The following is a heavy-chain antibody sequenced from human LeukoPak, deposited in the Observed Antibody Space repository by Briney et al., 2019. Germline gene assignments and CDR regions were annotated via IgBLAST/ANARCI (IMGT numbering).Heavy chain of an antibody. CDR2: IISILGIA. J-gene: IGHJ4*02. Sequence: GSSVKVSCKASGGTFSSYAISWVRQAPGQGLEWMGRIISILGIANYAQKFQGRVTITADKSTSTAYMELSSLRSEDTAVYYCARDGGSGSSYWGQGTLVTVSS. D-gene: IGHD3-16*01. CDR1: GGTFSSYA. CDR3: ARDGGSGSSY. V-gene: IGHV1-69*04.